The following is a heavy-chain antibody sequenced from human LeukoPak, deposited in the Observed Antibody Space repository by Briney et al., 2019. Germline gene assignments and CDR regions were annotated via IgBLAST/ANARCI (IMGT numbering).Heavy chain of an antibody. Sequence: SSETLSLTCTVSGGSISSYYWSWIRQAPGKGLEWIGYISCSGNTNYNPSLKSRVTISIDTSKNQFSLKLTSVTAADTAVYYCARGGGTFDYWGQGILVTVSS. D-gene: IGHD3-16*01. CDR3: ARGGGTFDY. J-gene: IGHJ4*02. CDR1: GGSISSYY. V-gene: IGHV4-59*01. CDR2: ISCSGNT.